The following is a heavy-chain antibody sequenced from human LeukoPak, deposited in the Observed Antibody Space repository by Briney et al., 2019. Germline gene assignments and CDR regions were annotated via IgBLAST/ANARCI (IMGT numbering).Heavy chain of an antibody. CDR3: ARDLNL. Sequence: GGSLRLSCAASGFTVSSNYMSWVRQAPGKGLEWVSVTYSGGSTYYVDSVKGRFTISSDNSKNTLYLQMNSLRAEDTAVYYCARDLNLWGQGTLVTVSS. CDR1: GFTVSSNY. CDR2: TYSGGST. J-gene: IGHJ5*02. V-gene: IGHV3-66*01.